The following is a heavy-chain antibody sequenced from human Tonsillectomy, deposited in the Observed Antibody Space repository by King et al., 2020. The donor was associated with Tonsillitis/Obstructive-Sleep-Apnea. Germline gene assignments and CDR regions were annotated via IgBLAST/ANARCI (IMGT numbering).Heavy chain of an antibody. V-gene: IGHV3-9*01. Sequence: VQLVESGGGLVQPGRSLRLSCAASGFTFDDYAMHWVRQAPGKGLEWVSGISWNSGSIGYADSVKGRFTIPRDNARNSLYLQMNSLRAEDTAFYYCIKGGVATILPFDYWGQGTLVTVSS. D-gene: IGHD5-12*01. CDR1: GFTFDDYA. CDR3: IKGGVATILPFDY. CDR2: ISWNSGSI. J-gene: IGHJ4*02.